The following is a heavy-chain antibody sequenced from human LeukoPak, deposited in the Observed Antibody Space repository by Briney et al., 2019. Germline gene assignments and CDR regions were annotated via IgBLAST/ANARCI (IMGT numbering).Heavy chain of an antibody. V-gene: IGHV3-7*01. CDR1: GFTFNIYW. J-gene: IGHJ4*02. CDR2: INQDASEE. CDR3: VLLSLTPG. D-gene: IGHD3-10*01. Sequence: GGSLRLSCAASGFTFNIYWMVWVRQAPGKGLEWVANINQDASEENYAESVKGRFTISRDNAKNTLYLQMNSLRAEDTAVYYCVLLSLTPGWGQGTLVTVSS.